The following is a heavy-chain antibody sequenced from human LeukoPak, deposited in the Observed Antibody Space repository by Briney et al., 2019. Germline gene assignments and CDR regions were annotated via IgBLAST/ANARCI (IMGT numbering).Heavy chain of an antibody. CDR2: IYSGGST. J-gene: IGHJ3*02. CDR1: GFTVSSNY. V-gene: IGHV3-66*01. Sequence: GGSLRLSCAASGFTVSSNYMSWVRQAPGKGLEWVSVIYSGGSTYYADSVKGRFTISRDNSKNTLYLQMNSLRAEDTAVYYCAKTYYYDSSGYYYVGAFDIWGQGTMVTVSS. CDR3: AKTYYYDSSGYYYVGAFDI. D-gene: IGHD3-22*01.